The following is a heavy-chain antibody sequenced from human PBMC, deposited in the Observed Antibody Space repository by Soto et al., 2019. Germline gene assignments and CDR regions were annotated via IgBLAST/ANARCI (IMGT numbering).Heavy chain of an antibody. CDR3: AKEIVAAAYVETSPLDF. J-gene: IGHJ4*02. Sequence: PGGSLRLSCAASGFTFSSYAMGWVRQAPGKGLEWVSGIDGSGGDTSFADSVKGRFTISRDNSENTLYLHMNSLRAEDTARYFCAKEIVAAAYVETSPLDFWGQGTLVTVSS. V-gene: IGHV3-23*01. CDR2: IDGSGGDT. CDR1: GFTFSSYA. D-gene: IGHD2-15*01.